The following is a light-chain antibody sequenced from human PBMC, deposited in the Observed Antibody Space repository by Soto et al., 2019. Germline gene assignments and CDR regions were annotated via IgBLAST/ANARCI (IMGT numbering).Light chain of an antibody. CDR2: LKSDGSH. CDR1: SGHNSYA. J-gene: IGLJ2*01. V-gene: IGLV4-69*01. Sequence: QLVLTQSPSAPASLGASVKLTCTLSSGHNSYAIAWHQQQPEKGPRFLMKLKSDGSHSKGDGIPDRFSGSSSGAERYLTISSLQSEDEADYYCQTWGSGIRVVFGGGTKLTVL. CDR3: QTWGSGIRVV.